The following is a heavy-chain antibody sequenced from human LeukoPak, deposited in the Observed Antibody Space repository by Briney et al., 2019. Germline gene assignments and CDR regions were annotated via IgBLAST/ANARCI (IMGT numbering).Heavy chain of an antibody. D-gene: IGHD6-19*01. V-gene: IGHV4-59*01. CDR3: ARGDYSSGWYNPLDY. CDR2: IYYSGST. CDR1: GGSISSYY. J-gene: IGHJ4*02. Sequence: SETLSLTCTVSGGSISSYYWSWIRQPPGKGLEWIGYIYYSGSTNYNPSLKSRVTISVDTSKNQFSLKLSSVTAADMAVYYCARGDYSSGWYNPLDYWGQGTLVTVSS.